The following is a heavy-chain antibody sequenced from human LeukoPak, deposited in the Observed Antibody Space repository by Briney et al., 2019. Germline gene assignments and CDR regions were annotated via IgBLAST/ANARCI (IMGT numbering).Heavy chain of an antibody. J-gene: IGHJ3*02. Sequence: GESLQISCKYSEYNFPNYCIGWVRQLPGKGLEWMGIIYPDDSDTRYSPSFQGQVTISADNSISTAYVQWSSLKASDSAIYYCASRVYYYDSRTYALDMWGQGTMVTVSS. CDR3: ASRVYYYDSRTYALDM. V-gene: IGHV5-51*01. CDR2: IYPDDSDT. D-gene: IGHD3-22*01. CDR1: EYNFPNYC.